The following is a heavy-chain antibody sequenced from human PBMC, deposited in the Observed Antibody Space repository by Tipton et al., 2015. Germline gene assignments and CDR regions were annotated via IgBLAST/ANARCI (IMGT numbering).Heavy chain of an antibody. J-gene: IGHJ4*02. D-gene: IGHD1-1*01. CDR3: ARGGGLYNWNDGYYFDY. V-gene: IGHV1-69*06. CDR2: IIPVFGPA. Sequence: QLVQSGAEVKKPGSSVKVSCKASGGTFTNYAISWVRQAPGQGLEWMGGIIPVFGPANYAQIFQGRVTITADKSTNTVYMELSSLRSEDTAVYYCARGGGLYNWNDGYYFDYWGQGTLVTVSS. CDR1: GGTFTNYA.